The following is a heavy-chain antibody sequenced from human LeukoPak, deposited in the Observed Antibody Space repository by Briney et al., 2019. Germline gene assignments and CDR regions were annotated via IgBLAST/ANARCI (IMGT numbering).Heavy chain of an antibody. CDR1: GFTFSSYW. CDR3: ARDGVGAFDI. Sequence: PGGSQRLSCAASGFTFSSYWMNWVRQAPGKGLEWVANIKQDGSEKYYVDSVKGRFTISRDNAKNSLFLQMNSLRAEDTAVYYCARDGVGAFDIWGQGTMVTVSS. J-gene: IGHJ3*02. D-gene: IGHD3-10*01. CDR2: IKQDGSEK. V-gene: IGHV3-7*04.